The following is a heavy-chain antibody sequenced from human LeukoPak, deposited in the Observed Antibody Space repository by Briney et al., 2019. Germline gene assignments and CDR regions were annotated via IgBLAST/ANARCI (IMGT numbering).Heavy chain of an antibody. J-gene: IGHJ4*02. D-gene: IGHD5-24*01. Sequence: GASVKVSCTASGYTFSSYGINWVRQAPGQGLEWMAWISAYNGNTNYAQKLQGRVTMTTDKSTSTAYMELRSLRSEDTAVYYCARANEMATYWGEGALVSVSS. CDR3: ARANEMATY. CDR2: ISAYNGNT. V-gene: IGHV1-18*01. CDR1: GYTFSSYG.